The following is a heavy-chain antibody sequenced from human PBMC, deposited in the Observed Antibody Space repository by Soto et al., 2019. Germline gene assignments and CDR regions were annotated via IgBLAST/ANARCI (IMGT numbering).Heavy chain of an antibody. V-gene: IGHV4-61*01. J-gene: IGHJ4*02. D-gene: IGHD1-26*01. Sequence: QVQLQESGPGLVKPSETLSLTCTVSGGSVSSGYYYWSWIRQPPGKELEWLGYIYHSGSTNYNPSLKSRATVSPDTSENQFSLKLRSVTAADTAVYYCARDSGMDSNSLDYWGQGTLVTVSS. CDR3: ARDSGMDSNSLDY. CDR2: IYHSGST. CDR1: GGSVSSGYYY.